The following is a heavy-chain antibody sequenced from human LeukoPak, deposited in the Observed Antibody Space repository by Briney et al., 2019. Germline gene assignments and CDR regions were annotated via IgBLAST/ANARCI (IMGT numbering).Heavy chain of an antibody. J-gene: IGHJ4*02. CDR2: ISSSDSTI. V-gene: IGHV3-11*01. D-gene: IGHD3-22*01. CDR1: GFTFSDYF. Sequence: PGGSLRLSSAASGFTFSDYFMSWIRQAPGKGLEWVSYISSSDSTIYYADSVKGRFTISRDNAKNSLYLQMNSLRAEDTAVYYCARDVPPRKYYDSSGPSQDYWGQGTLVTVSS. CDR3: ARDVPPRKYYDSSGPSQDY.